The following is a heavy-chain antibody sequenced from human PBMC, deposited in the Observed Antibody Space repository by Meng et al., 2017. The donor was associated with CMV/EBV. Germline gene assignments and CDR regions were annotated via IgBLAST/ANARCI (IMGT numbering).Heavy chain of an antibody. CDR2: IIPIFGTA. Sequence: QVQLVQSGAEVKKPXSSVKVSCKASVGTRSSYAISGVRQAPGQGLEWMGGIIPIFGTANYAQKFQGRVTITADESTSTAYMELSSLRSEDTAVYYCARAVLRFLEWSRILEPYYFDYWGQGTLVTVSS. J-gene: IGHJ4*02. V-gene: IGHV1-69*12. CDR1: VGTRSSYA. D-gene: IGHD3-3*01. CDR3: ARAVLRFLEWSRILEPYYFDY.